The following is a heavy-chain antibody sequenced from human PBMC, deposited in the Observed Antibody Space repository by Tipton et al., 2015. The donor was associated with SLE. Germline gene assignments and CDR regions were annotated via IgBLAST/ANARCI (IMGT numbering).Heavy chain of an antibody. CDR2: INHSGNT. CDR3: ARGGVGGYDYFDY. V-gene: IGHV4-34*09. J-gene: IGHJ4*02. Sequence: TLSLTCAVYGESFSGYYWSWIRQPPGKGLEWIGEINHSGNTKYNPSLKSRVTISVDTSKNQFSLMLSSVTAADTAVYYCARGGVGGYDYFDYWGRGTLVTVSS. CDR1: GESFSGYY. D-gene: IGHD5-12*01.